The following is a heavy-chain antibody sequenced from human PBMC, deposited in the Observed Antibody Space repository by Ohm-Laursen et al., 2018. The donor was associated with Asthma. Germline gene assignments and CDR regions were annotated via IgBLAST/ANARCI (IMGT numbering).Heavy chain of an antibody. V-gene: IGHV4-39*01. D-gene: IGHD2-15*01. Sequence: SDTLSLTWTVSGGSISSSSYYWGWIRQPPGKGLEWIGSIYYSGSTYYNPSLKSRVTISVDTSKNQFSLKLSSVTAADTAVYYCARRTPKDAFDIWGQGTMVTVSS. CDR3: ARRTPKDAFDI. J-gene: IGHJ3*02. CDR1: GGSISSSSYY. CDR2: IYYSGST.